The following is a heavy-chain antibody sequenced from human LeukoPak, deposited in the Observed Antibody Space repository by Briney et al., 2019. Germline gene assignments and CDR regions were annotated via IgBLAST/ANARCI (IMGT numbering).Heavy chain of an antibody. J-gene: IGHJ6*02. CDR1: GFTFSTSA. V-gene: IGHV3-23*01. CDR2: IGGGAGTT. CDR3: AKECSGGSCYSNSQYYYYGMDV. D-gene: IGHD2-15*01. Sequence: GGSLRLSCAASGFTFSTSAMSWVRQARGKGRGWVSAIGGGAGTTHYAEPVKGRFNISRDNSKSTLYLQMNSLRAEDTAVFYCAKECSGGSCYSNSQYYYYGMDVWGQGTTVTVSS.